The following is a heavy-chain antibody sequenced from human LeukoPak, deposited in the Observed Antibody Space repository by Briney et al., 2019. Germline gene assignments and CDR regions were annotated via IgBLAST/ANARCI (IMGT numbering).Heavy chain of an antibody. CDR1: GDSVSSNSAA. D-gene: IGHD3-22*01. Sequence: SQTLSLTCAISGDSVSSNSAAWYWIRQSPSRGLEWLGRTYYRSKWYNDYALSVRSRITINPDTSKNQFSLRLNSVTPEDTAVYYCAREGPSGWFHFDYWGQGTLVTVSS. V-gene: IGHV6-1*01. CDR3: AREGPSGWFHFDY. J-gene: IGHJ4*02. CDR2: TYYRSKWYN.